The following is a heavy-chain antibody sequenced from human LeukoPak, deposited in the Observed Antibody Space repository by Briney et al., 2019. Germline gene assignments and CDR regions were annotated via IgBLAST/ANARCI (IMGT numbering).Heavy chain of an antibody. CDR3: ARGSSGWYVDY. V-gene: IGHV3-66*01. CDR1: GFTVSSNY. D-gene: IGHD6-19*01. J-gene: IGHJ4*02. Sequence: PGGSLRLSCAASGFTVSSNYMSWVRQAPGKGLEWVSVIYSGGSTYYADSAKGRFTISRDNSKNTLYLQMNSLRAEDTAVYYCARGSSGWYVDYWGQGTLVTVSS. CDR2: IYSGGST.